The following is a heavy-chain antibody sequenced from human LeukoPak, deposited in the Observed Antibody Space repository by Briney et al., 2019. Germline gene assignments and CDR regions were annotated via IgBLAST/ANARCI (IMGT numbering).Heavy chain of an antibody. Sequence: GASVNVSCKASGYTFTGYYMHWARQAPGQGLEWMGWINPNSGGTNYAQKFQGRVTMTRDTSISTAYMELSRLRSDDTAVYYCRTDRYGDYGDYIDYWGQGTLVTVPS. D-gene: IGHD4-17*01. V-gene: IGHV1-2*02. CDR1: GYTFTGYY. CDR3: RTDRYGDYGDYIDY. J-gene: IGHJ4*02. CDR2: INPNSGGT.